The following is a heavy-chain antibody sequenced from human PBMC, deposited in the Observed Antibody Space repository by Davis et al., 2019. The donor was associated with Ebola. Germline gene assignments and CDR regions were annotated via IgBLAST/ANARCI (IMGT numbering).Heavy chain of an antibody. Sequence: SETLSLTCTVSGGSIRTFYWSWIRQPPGKGLEWIGYIYYIRKTNYTPSLESRVTISVDTSKNQISLRLRSVTAADTAVYYCARHAPHSGGWYSAWLDPWGQGTVVTVSS. V-gene: IGHV4-59*08. J-gene: IGHJ5*02. CDR1: GGSIRTFY. CDR2: IYYIRKT. D-gene: IGHD6-19*01. CDR3: ARHAPHSGGWYSAWLDP.